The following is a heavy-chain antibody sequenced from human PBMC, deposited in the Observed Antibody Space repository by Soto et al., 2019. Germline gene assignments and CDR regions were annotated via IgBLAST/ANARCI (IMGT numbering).Heavy chain of an antibody. Sequence: QITLKESGPTLIQPTETLTLTCTFSGFSLSTSGVGVGWIRQPPGKALEWLALLYWDDDKRYHSSLRSRLSIVKDTSKNLVSLTMSNMDPVYTVTYYWANRIRLMSTGNYGAFDFCGQGEMGTFSS. D-gene: IGHD1-7*01. CDR1: GFSLSTSGVG. V-gene: IGHV2-5*02. CDR2: LYWDDDK. J-gene: IGHJ3*01. CDR3: ANRIRLMSTGNYGAFDF.